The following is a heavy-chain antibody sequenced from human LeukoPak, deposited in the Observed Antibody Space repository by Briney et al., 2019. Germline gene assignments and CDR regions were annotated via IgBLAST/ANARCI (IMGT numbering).Heavy chain of an antibody. Sequence: GGSLRLSCAASGFTFSSYSMNWVRQAPGKGLEWVSSISSSSSCIYYADSVKGRFTISRDNAKNSLYLQMNSLRAEDTAVYYCARDKPGYGDYHFGPWGQGTLVTVSS. V-gene: IGHV3-21*01. CDR2: ISSSSSCI. J-gene: IGHJ5*02. CDR1: GFTFSSYS. CDR3: ARDKPGYGDYHFGP. D-gene: IGHD4-17*01.